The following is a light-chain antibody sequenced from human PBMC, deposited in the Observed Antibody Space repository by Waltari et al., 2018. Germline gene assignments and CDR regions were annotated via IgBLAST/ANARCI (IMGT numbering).Light chain of an antibody. CDR2: KVS. CDR3: MQGTHWPYT. CDR1: QSLVYSAGNTH. Sequence: DVVMTQSPLSLPVTLGQAASISCRSRQSLVYSAGNTHLNWFQQRPGQSPRRLIYKVSSRDSGVPDRFSGSGSGTDFTLRISRVEAEDVGIYYCMQGTHWPYTFGQGTKLEIK. J-gene: IGKJ2*01. V-gene: IGKV2-30*01.